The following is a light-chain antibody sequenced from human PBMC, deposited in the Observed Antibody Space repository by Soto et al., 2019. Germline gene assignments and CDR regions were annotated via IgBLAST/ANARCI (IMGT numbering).Light chain of an antibody. Sequence: EIVLTQSPATLSLSPGERATLSCRASQSVSSQLAWYQQKPGQAPRLLISDASNRATGIPARFSGSGSGTDFTLSVSSLEPEDFAVYYCQHRIDWPLTFGGGTKVEMK. CDR2: DAS. CDR1: QSVSSQ. V-gene: IGKV3-11*01. CDR3: QHRIDWPLT. J-gene: IGKJ4*01.